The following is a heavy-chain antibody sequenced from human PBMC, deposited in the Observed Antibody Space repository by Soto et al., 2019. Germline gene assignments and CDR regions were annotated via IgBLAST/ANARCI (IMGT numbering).Heavy chain of an antibody. V-gene: IGHV4-59*01. Sequence: SETLSLTCTVSGGSISSYYWSWIRQPPAKGLEWIGYIFYSGSTNYNPSLKSRVTISVDTFKSQFSLKLSSVTAADTAVYYCATIGYCTSSSCPFDPWGQGTLVTVSS. CDR3: ATIGYCTSSSCPFDP. J-gene: IGHJ5*02. CDR2: IFYSGST. CDR1: GGSISSYY. D-gene: IGHD2-2*01.